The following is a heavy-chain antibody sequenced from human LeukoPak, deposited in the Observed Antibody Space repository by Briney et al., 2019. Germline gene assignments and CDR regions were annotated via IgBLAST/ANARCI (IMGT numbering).Heavy chain of an antibody. CDR3: ARDHLSGLDY. Sequence: SQTLSLTCAVSGGSISSGGYSWSWIRQPPGKGLEWIGYIYHSGSTYYNPSLKSRVTISVDTSKNQFSLKLSSVTAADTAVYYCARDHLSGLDYWGQGTLVTVSS. CDR1: GGSISSGGYS. V-gene: IGHV4-30-2*01. CDR2: IYHSGST. D-gene: IGHD3-9*01. J-gene: IGHJ4*02.